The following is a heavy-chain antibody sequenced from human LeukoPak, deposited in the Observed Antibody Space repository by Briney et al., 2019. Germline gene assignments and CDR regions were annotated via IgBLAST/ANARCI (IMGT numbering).Heavy chain of an antibody. CDR2: INWNGGRT. J-gene: IGHJ4*02. V-gene: IGHV3-20*04. CDR1: GFTFDDFA. CDR3: ARGTYSTGPFDY. D-gene: IGHD6-19*01. Sequence: GRSLRLSCSASGFTFDDFALSWVRQAPGKGLEWVSGINWNGGRTAYSDSVEGRLSISRDNAKNSLFLQINSLRAEDTAFYYCARGTYSTGPFDYWGQGTLVTVSS.